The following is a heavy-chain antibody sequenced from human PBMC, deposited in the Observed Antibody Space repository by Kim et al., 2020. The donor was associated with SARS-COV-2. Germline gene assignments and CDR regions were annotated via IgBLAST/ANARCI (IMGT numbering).Heavy chain of an antibody. CDR3: ARGRGVAGNPTNYYYYGMDV. CDR1: GYTFTDYG. V-gene: IGHV1-18*04. J-gene: IGHJ6*02. Sequence: ASVKVSCKASGYTFTDYGINWVRQAPGQGLEWMGWISGYKGNTNYAQKFQDRVTLTRDTSTSTAYMELRSLRSDDTAVFYCARGRGVAGNPTNYYYYGMDVWGQGTTVTVSS. D-gene: IGHD6-19*01. CDR2: ISGYKGNT.